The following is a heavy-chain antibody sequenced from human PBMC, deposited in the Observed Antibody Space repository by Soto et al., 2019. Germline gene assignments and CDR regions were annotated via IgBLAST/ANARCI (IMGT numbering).Heavy chain of an antibody. D-gene: IGHD6-13*01. V-gene: IGHV3-7*01. CDR1: GFTFSSYW. Sequence: GGSLRLSCAASGFTFSSYWMSWVRQAPGKGLEWVANIKQDGSEKYYVDSVKGRFTISRDNAKNSLYLQMNSLRAEDTAVYYCARGYSSSWYYYYYGMDVWGQGTTVTGSS. CDR3: ARGYSSSWYYYYYGMDV. CDR2: IKQDGSEK. J-gene: IGHJ6*02.